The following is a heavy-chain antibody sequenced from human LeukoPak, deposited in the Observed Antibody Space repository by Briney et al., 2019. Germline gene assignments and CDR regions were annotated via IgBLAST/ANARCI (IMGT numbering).Heavy chain of an antibody. V-gene: IGHV4-61*02. CDR1: GGSISSGSYY. CDR2: IYTSGST. Sequence: SETLSLTCTVSGGSISSGSYYWSWIRQPAGKGLEWIGRIYTSGSTNYNPSLKSRVTISVDTSKNQFSLKLSSVTAADTAVYYCASTEYSYGYDTHWFDPWGQGTLVTVSS. J-gene: IGHJ5*02. D-gene: IGHD5-18*01. CDR3: ASTEYSYGYDTHWFDP.